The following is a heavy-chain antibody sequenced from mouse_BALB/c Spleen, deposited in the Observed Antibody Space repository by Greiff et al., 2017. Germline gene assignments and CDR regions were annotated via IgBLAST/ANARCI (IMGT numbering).Heavy chain of an antibody. Sequence: EVKLMESGPGLVKPSQSLSLTCSVTGYSITSGYYWNWIRQFPGNKLEWMGYISYDGSNNYNPSLKNRISITRDTSKNQFFLKLNSVTTEDTATYYCARDPAYYRYDGYFDVWGAGTTVTVSS. D-gene: IGHD2-14*01. CDR3: ARDPAYYRYDGYFDV. CDR2: ISYDGSN. CDR1: GYSITSGYY. V-gene: IGHV3-6*02. J-gene: IGHJ1*01.